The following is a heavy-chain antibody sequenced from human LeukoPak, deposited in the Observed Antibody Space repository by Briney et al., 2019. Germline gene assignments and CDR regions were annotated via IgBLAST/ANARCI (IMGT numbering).Heavy chain of an antibody. Sequence: GGPLRLSCAASGFTFRDYSLHGVREAPGKVGEGGADISYGGTSEYYADSVMGRFNISRDNSNNPLFLQMSSLRTEDTAVSYCARPQAYCSNPSCYRPLEYWGQGTLVTVSS. D-gene: IGHD2-2*02. J-gene: IGHJ4*02. CDR3: ARPQAYCSNPSCYRPLEY. CDR1: GFTFRDYS. CDR2: ISYGGTSE. V-gene: IGHV3-30*15.